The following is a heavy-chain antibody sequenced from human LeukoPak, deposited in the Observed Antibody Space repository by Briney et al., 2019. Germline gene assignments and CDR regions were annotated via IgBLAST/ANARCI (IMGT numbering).Heavy chain of an antibody. CDR2: IYYSGST. J-gene: IGHJ5*02. V-gene: IGHV4-59*01. CDR3: ARAPPYYDSSGYAWFDP. CDR1: GGSISSYY. Sequence: MASETLSLTCTVSGGSISSYYWSWIRQPPGKGLEWIGYIYYSGSTNYNPSLKSRVTISVDTSKNQFSLKLSSVTAADTAVYYCARAPPYYDSSGYAWFDPGAREPWSPSPQ. D-gene: IGHD3-22*01.